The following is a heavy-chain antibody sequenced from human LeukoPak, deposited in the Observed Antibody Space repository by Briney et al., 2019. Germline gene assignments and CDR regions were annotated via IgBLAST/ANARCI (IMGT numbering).Heavy chain of an antibody. CDR2: IHYSGGST. D-gene: IGHD5-24*01. Sequence: GGSLRLSCAASGFTSSNYAMSWGRHAPGKGLEWVSSIHYSGGSTYYADSVKGRFTISRDISKNTLYLQMNSLRAEDTAVYYCAKVIREVDMSHDYWGQGALVTVSS. CDR1: GFTSSNYA. V-gene: IGHV3-23*01. J-gene: IGHJ4*02. CDR3: AKVIREVDMSHDY.